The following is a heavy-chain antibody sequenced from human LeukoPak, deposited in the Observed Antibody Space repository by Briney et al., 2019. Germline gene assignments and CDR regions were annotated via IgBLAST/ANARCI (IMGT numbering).Heavy chain of an antibody. CDR3: ARHGSHTPVDY. J-gene: IGHJ4*02. Sequence: SETLSLTCSVSGGSISSYYWSWIRQPPGKGLEWIGYIYDSGSTNYNPSLKSRVTISVDTSKNQFSLKLSSVTGADTAVYYCARHGSHTPVDYWGQGTLVTVSS. V-gene: IGHV4-59*08. CDR2: IYDSGST. D-gene: IGHD2-2*02. CDR1: GGSISSYY.